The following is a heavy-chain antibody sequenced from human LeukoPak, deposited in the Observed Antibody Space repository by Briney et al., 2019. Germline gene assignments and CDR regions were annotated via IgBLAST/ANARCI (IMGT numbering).Heavy chain of an antibody. Sequence: PGGSLRLSCAASGFTFSNYYMTWVRQAPGKGLEWVANIKQDGSEKYYMDSVKGRFTISRDNARNSLSLQPNSLRAEDTAVYYCARLRDSFWGQGTMVTVSS. CDR3: ARLRDSF. J-gene: IGHJ3*01. V-gene: IGHV3-7*01. CDR2: IKQDGSEK. CDR1: GFTFSNYY.